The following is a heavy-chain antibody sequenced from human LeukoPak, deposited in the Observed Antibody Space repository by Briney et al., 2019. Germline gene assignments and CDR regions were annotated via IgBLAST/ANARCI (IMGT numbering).Heavy chain of an antibody. V-gene: IGHV4-59*08. CDR1: GGSISSYY. J-gene: IGHJ6*02. D-gene: IGHD3-9*01. CDR3: ASSYYDILTGYYAENYYYYGMDV. Sequence: PSETLSLTCTVSGGSISSYYWSWVRQPPGKGLEWIGYIYYSGSTNYNPSLKSRVTISVDTSKNQFSLKLSSVTAADTAVYYCASSYYDILTGYYAENYYYYGMDVWGQGTTVTVSS. CDR2: IYYSGST.